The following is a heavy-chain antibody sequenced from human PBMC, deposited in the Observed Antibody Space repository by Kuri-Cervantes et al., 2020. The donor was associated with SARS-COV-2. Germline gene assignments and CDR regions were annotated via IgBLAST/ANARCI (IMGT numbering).Heavy chain of an antibody. CDR2: ISYDGKKK. Sequence: GESLKISCTASGFNFSRTDMHWVRQTPGKGLEWVAAISYDGKKKNCVAPGMGRFTISRDNSQNTLYFPLRSLKSEDTAIYYCAKDRLGVHDFWGQGTMVTVSS. J-gene: IGHJ4*01. CDR3: AKDRLGVHDF. CDR1: GFNFSRTD. D-gene: IGHD3-16*01. V-gene: IGHV3-30*18.